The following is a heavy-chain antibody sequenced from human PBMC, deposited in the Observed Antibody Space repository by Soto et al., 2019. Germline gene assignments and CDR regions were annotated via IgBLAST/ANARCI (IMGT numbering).Heavy chain of an antibody. Sequence: VESLTISCKVSGDSFTSYGISWVLQMPGKGLEWMGRIDPSDSYTNYSPSFQGHVTISADKSISTAYLQWSSLKASDTAMYYCARSITIFGAAAYYFDYWGQGTLVTVSS. D-gene: IGHD3-3*01. CDR1: GDSFTSYG. CDR3: ARSITIFGAAAYYFDY. J-gene: IGHJ4*02. V-gene: IGHV5-10-1*01. CDR2: IDPSDSYT.